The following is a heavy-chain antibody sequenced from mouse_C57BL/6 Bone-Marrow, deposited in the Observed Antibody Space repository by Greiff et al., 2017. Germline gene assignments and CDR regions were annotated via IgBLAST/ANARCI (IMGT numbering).Heavy chain of an antibody. J-gene: IGHJ1*03. CDR1: GYTFTSYW. D-gene: IGHD2-4*01. V-gene: IGHV1-52*01. CDR3: YYDSWYFDV. Sequence: QVHVKQSGAELVRPGSSVKLSCKASGYTFTSYWMHWVKQRPIQGLEWIGNIDPSDSETHYNQKFKDKATLTVDKSSSTAYMQLSSLTSEDSAVYYCYYDSWYFDVWGTGTTVTVSS. CDR2: IDPSDSET.